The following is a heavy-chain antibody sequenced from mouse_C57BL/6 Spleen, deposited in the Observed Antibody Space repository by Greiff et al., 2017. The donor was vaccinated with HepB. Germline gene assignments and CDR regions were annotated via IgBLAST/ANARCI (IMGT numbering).Heavy chain of an antibody. J-gene: IGHJ3*01. CDR3: VRGDGYYPY. Sequence: EVQRVESGGGLVQPGGSMKLSCAASGFTFSDSWMDWVRQSPEKGLEWVAEIRNKANNPATYYAESVKGRFTISRDDSKSSVYLQMNSLRAEDAGIYYCVRGDGYYPYWGQGTLVTVSA. V-gene: IGHV6-6*01. D-gene: IGHD2-3*01. CDR2: IRNKANNPAT. CDR1: GFTFSDSW.